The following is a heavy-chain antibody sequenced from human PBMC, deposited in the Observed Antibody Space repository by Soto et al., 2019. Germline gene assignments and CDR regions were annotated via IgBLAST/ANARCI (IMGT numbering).Heavy chain of an antibody. CDR2: INAGNGNT. J-gene: IGHJ4*02. D-gene: IGHD3-16*02. Sequence: ASVKVSCKASGYTFTSYAMHWVRQAPGQRLEWMGWINAGNGNTKYSQKFQGRVTITRDTSASTAYMELSSLRSEDTAVYYCAREYYDYIWGSYRPQYYFDYWGQGTLVTVSS. V-gene: IGHV1-3*01. CDR3: AREYYDYIWGSYRPQYYFDY. CDR1: GYTFTSYA.